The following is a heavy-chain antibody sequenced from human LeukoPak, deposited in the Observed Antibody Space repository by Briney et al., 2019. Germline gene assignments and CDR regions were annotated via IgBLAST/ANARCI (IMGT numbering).Heavy chain of an antibody. CDR3: ARGKSWSNAFDI. D-gene: IGHD3-3*01. V-gene: IGHV1-2*04. CDR2: INPNSGGT. CDR1: GYTFSSYD. J-gene: IGHJ3*02. Sequence: ASVKVSCNTSGYTFSSYDVIWVRLAPGQGLEWMGWINPNSGGTNYAQKFQGWVTMTRDTSISTAYMELSRLRSDDTAVYYCARGKSWSNAFDIWGQGTMVTVSS.